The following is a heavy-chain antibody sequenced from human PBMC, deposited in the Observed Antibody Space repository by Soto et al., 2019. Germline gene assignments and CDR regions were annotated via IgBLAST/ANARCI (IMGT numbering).Heavy chain of an antibody. J-gene: IGHJ5*02. CDR1: GGSISSGGYY. D-gene: IGHD4-17*01. Sequence: SETLSLTCTVSGGSISSGGYYWSWIRQHPGKGLEWIGYIYSSGSTFYNPSLKSRVTISVDTSKNQFSLNLNSVTAADTAVFYCARVLWSTVSPTRDSWFAPWGQGALVTVSS. CDR2: IYSSGST. V-gene: IGHV4-31*03. CDR3: ARVLWSTVSPTRDSWFAP.